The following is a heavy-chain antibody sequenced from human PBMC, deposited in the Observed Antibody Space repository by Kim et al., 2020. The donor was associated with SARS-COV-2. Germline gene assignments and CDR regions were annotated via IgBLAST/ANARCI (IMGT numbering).Heavy chain of an antibody. CDR3: ARESYYYDSSGYYPDDY. D-gene: IGHD3-22*01. V-gene: IGHV1-46*01. J-gene: IGHJ4*02. Sequence: FQGRVTMTRDTSTSTVYMELSSLRSEDTAVYYCARESYYYDSSGYYPDDYWGQGTLVTVSS.